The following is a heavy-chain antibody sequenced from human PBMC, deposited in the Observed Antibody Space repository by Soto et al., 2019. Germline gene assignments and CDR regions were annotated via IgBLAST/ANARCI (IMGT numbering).Heavy chain of an antibody. CDR1: VFTFSSYA. D-gene: IGHD3-3*01. J-gene: IGHJ4*02. CDR3: AKGIRASFFSDY. V-gene: IGHV3-23*01. CDR2: ISGSGGST. Sequence: WWSLRLSCSASVFTFSSYAMSWVRQAPGKGLEWVSAISGSGGSTYYADSVKGRFTISRDNSKNTLYLQMNSLRAEDTAVYYCAKGIRASFFSDYWGQGTLVTVSS.